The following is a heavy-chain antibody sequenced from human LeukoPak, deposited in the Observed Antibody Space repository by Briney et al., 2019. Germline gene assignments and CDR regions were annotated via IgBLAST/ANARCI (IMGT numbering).Heavy chain of an antibody. J-gene: IGHJ4*02. CDR2: ISSSSSYI. CDR3: ARDRDSSGWYLEPSGY. V-gene: IGHV3-21*01. CDR1: GFTFSSYS. D-gene: IGHD6-19*01. Sequence: PGGSLRLSCAAAGFTFSSYSMNWVRQAPRKGLEWVSSISSSSSYIYYADSVKGRFTISRDNAKNSLYLQMNSLRAEDTAVYYCARDRDSSGWYLEPSGYWGQGTLVTVSS.